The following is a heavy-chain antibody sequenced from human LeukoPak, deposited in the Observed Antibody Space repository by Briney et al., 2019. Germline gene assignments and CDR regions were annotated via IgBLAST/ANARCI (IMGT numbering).Heavy chain of an antibody. CDR1: GFTFSSYA. D-gene: IGHD1-1*01. CDR3: ARDVPPLVSSTSTGDY. V-gene: IGHV3-23*01. Sequence: PGGSLRLSCAASGFTFSSYAMSWVRQAPGKGLEWVSAISGSDGSTYYADSVKGRFTISRDNSKNTLYLQMNSLRAEDTAVYYCARDVPPLVSSTSTGDYWGQGTLVTVSS. J-gene: IGHJ4*02. CDR2: ISGSDGST.